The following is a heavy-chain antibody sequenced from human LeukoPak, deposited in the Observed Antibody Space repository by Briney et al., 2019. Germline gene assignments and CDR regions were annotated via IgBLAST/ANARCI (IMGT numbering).Heavy chain of an antibody. V-gene: IGHV3-23*01. D-gene: IGHD3-3*01. Sequence: PGGSLRLSCAASGFTFSSCAMSWVRQAPGKGLEWVSAISGSGGSTYYADSVKGRFTISRDNSKNTLYLQMNSLRAEDTAVYYCAKGGFGVVIDPSDYWGQGTLVTVSS. CDR1: GFTFSSCA. J-gene: IGHJ4*02. CDR2: ISGSGGST. CDR3: AKGGFGVVIDPSDY.